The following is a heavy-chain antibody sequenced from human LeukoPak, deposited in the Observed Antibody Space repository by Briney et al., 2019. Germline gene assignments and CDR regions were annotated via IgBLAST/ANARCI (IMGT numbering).Heavy chain of an antibody. Sequence: SETLSLTCAVSGVSISSGGYSWSWIRQPPGKGLEWIGYIYYSGSTYYNPSLKSRVTISVDTSKNQFSLKLSSVTAADTAVYYCARESTVVKTPYYFDYWGQGTLVTVSS. J-gene: IGHJ4*02. V-gene: IGHV4-30-4*08. CDR2: IYYSGST. D-gene: IGHD4-23*01. CDR3: ARESTVVKTPYYFDY. CDR1: GVSISSGGYS.